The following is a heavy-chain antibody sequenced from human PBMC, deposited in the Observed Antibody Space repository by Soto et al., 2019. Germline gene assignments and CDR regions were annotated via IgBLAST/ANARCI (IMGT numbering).Heavy chain of an antibody. J-gene: IGHJ4*02. V-gene: IGHV5-51*01. Sequence: GESLKISCNGSGYTFSTYWIAWVRQMPGKGLEWMGIIYPGDSDTKYSPAFQGQVTISADKSINTAYLQWTSLEASDTAMYYCARKFAPEFFDSWGQGTLVTVSS. CDR1: GYTFSTYW. CDR2: IYPGDSDT. CDR3: ARKFAPEFFDS. D-gene: IGHD3-10*01.